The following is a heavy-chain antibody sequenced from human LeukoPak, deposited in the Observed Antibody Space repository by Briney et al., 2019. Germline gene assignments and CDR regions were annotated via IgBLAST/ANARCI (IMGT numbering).Heavy chain of an antibody. V-gene: IGHV3-30*04. Sequence: GGSLRLSCAVSGFTFSSHAMHGVRQAPGKGLEWVAVISYDTSNKYYVDSVKGRFTISRDNSKDTLYLQMNSLRAEDTAVYYCAKDQDGSVGFNYWGQGTLVTVSS. CDR3: AKDQDGSVGFNY. D-gene: IGHD3-10*01. CDR2: ISYDTSNK. CDR1: GFTFSSHA. J-gene: IGHJ4*02.